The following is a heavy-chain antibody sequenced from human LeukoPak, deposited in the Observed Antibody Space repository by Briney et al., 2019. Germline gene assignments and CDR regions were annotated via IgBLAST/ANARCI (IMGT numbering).Heavy chain of an antibody. CDR3: ARGALDPETVTNYFEY. CDR1: GYTFSVHY. D-gene: IGHD4-17*01. J-gene: IGHJ4*02. CDR2: INPNSVGT. Sequence: ASVKVSCKASGYTFSVHYIQWVRQAPGQGFDWLGWINPNSVGTDYARKFRGRVTMTRDMSLSTAYMELTRLTYDDTAVYYCARGALDPETVTNYFEYWAQGTLVTVSS. V-gene: IGHV1-2*02.